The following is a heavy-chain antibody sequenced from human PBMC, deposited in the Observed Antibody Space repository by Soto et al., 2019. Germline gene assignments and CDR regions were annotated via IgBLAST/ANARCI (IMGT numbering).Heavy chain of an antibody. CDR1: GDSMTKYY. J-gene: IGHJ4*02. CDR2: VYMSGST. CDR3: ARTVGAAYYFDF. D-gene: IGHD1-26*01. V-gene: IGHV4-4*07. Sequence: QVQLQESGPGLVRPSETLSLTCTVSGDSMTKYYWGWIRQTAGKGLEWIGRVYMSGSTNYNPALKSRVTMSIGTYNNHFALDLKSVTAADTAVYFCARTVGAAYYFDFWGQGALVTVSS.